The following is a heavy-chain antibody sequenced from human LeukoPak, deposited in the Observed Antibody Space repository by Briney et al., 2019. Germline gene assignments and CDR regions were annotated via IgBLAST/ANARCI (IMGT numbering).Heavy chain of an antibody. Sequence: GESLKISCKGSGYSFTSYWIGWVRQMPGKGLEWMGIIYPGDSDSRYSPSFQGQVTISADKSISTVYLQWSSLKASGTAMYYCARKYYYGSGSLRYYFDYWGQGTLVTVSS. CDR3: ARKYYYGSGSLRYYFDY. CDR1: GYSFTSYW. D-gene: IGHD3-10*01. J-gene: IGHJ4*02. V-gene: IGHV5-51*01. CDR2: IYPGDSDS.